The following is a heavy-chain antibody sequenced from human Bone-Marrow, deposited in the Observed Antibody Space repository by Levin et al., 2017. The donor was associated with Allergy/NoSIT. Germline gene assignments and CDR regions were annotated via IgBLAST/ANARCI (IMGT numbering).Heavy chain of an antibody. Sequence: GGSLRLSCAASGFTFNNFGMTWVRQAPGKGLECISTISSRGATTTYADSVKGRFSISRDNSKNTLYLQTNSLRAEDTAVYYCAKLSSGWSLGSGRYFDYWGQGTLVTVSS. V-gene: IGHV3-23*01. CDR1: GFTFNNFG. D-gene: IGHD6-19*01. CDR2: ISSRGATT. J-gene: IGHJ4*02. CDR3: AKLSSGWSLGSGRYFDY.